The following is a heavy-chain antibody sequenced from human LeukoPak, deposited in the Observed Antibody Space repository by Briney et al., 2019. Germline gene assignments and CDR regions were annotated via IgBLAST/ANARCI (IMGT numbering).Heavy chain of an antibody. CDR3: ARVPLSYYYDSSGYYLWFDH. V-gene: IGHV3-33*01. CDR2: IWYDGSNK. CDR1: GFTFSSYG. Sequence: GGSLRLSCAASGFTFSSYGMHWVRQAPGKGLEWVAVIWYDGSNKYYADSVKGRFTISRDNSKNTLYLQMNSLRAEDTAVYYCARVPLSYYYDSSGYYLWFDHWGQGTLVTVSS. J-gene: IGHJ5*02. D-gene: IGHD3-22*01.